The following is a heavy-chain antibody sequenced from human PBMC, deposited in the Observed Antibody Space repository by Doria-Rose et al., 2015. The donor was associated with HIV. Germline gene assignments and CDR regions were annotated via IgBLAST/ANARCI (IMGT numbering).Heavy chain of an antibody. J-gene: IGHJ4*02. CDR2: IFSDDER. Sequence: ESGPVLVKPTETLTLICTVSGVSLSSPGMGVSWIRQPPGKALEWLANIFSDDERSYKSSLKSRLTISRGTSNSQEVVPVTAINAVDTATYYCAGIKSSSWYHKYYFDFWGQGTLVIVSA. V-gene: IGHV2-26*01. CDR1: GVSLSSPGMG. D-gene: IGHD6-13*01. CDR3: AGIKSSSWYHKYYFDF.